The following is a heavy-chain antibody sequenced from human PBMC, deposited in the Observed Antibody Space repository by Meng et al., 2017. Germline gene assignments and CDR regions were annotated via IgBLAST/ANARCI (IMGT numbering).Heavy chain of an antibody. V-gene: IGHV4-34*01. CDR2: INHSGST. Sequence: GSLRLSCAVYGGSFSGYYWSWIRQPPGKGLEWIGEINHSGSTNYNPPLKSRVTISVDTSKNQFSLKLSPVTAADTAVYYCARDGSGSYWSRPLDYWGQGTLVTVSS. J-gene: IGHJ4*02. CDR1: GGSFSGYY. CDR3: ARDGSGSYWSRPLDY. D-gene: IGHD1-26*01.